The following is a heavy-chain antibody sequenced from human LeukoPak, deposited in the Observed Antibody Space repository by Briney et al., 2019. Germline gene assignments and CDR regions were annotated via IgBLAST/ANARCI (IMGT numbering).Heavy chain of an antibody. CDR3: ARDWFNDY. D-gene: IGHD3-10*01. Sequence: GGSLRLSCAASGFTFGSNGMNWVRRAPGKGLEWVSYISSSSGTIYYADSVRGRFTISRDNAKNSLYLQMNSLRAEDTAVYYCARDWFNDYWGQGTLVTVSS. V-gene: IGHV3-48*01. CDR2: ISSSSGTI. CDR1: GFTFGSNG. J-gene: IGHJ4*02.